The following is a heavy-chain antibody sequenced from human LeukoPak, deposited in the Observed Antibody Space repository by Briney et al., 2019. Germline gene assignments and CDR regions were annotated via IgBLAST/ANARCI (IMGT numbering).Heavy chain of an antibody. CDR3: AKGSRIAARPTIWFDS. J-gene: IGHJ5*01. CDR2: GHSDGTT. CDR1: GFSFSSYA. D-gene: IGHD6-6*01. V-gene: IGHV3-23*01. Sequence: GGSLRLSCAASGFSFSSYAMNWVRQAPGKGPEWVSSGHSDGTTYYADSVKGRFTISRDNSKNTLSLHMSSLRAEDTAVYYCAKGSRIAARPTIWFDSWGQGTLVTVSS.